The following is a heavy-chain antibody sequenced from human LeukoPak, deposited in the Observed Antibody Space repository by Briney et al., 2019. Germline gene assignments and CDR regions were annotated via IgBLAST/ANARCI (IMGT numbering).Heavy chain of an antibody. CDR1: GFTFSSYG. CDR2: IWYDGSNK. CDR3: ARGPYCSGGSCYIDHYYGMDV. D-gene: IGHD2-15*01. Sequence: PGGSLRLSCAASGFTFSSYGMHWVRQAPGKGLEWVAVIWYDGSNKYYADSVKGRFTISRDNSKNTLYLQMNSLRAEDTAVYYCARGPYCSGGSCYIDHYYGMDVWGQGTTVTVSS. J-gene: IGHJ6*02. V-gene: IGHV3-33*08.